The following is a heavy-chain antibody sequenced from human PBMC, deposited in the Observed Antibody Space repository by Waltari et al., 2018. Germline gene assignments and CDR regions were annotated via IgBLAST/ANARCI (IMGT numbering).Heavy chain of an antibody. J-gene: IGHJ4*02. Sequence: EVQLVESGGGLVQPGGSLRLSCAASGFTFSSYWMSWVRQAPGKGLEWVANIKQDGSGKYYVDSVKDRFTISRDNAKNSLYLQMNSLRAEDTAVYYCARESWCSGGSCYSVDYWGQGTLVTVSS. D-gene: IGHD2-15*01. V-gene: IGHV3-7*01. CDR3: ARESWCSGGSCYSVDY. CDR2: IKQDGSGK. CDR1: GFTFSSYW.